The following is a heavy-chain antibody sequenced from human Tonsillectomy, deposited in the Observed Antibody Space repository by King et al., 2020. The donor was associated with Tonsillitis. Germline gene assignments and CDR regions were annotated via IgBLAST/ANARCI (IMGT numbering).Heavy chain of an antibody. Sequence: QTQLVQSGAEVKKPGSSVKVSCKGSGGTFNTYGISWVRQAPGQGLEWMGGIIPIFGTAKRNYAQKFQGRITITADESTSTAYMELSSLRSEDTAVYYCARGMYFYDNRGPYFFDYWGQGALVTVSS. CDR2: IIPIFGTAKR. D-gene: IGHD3-22*01. J-gene: IGHJ4*02. V-gene: IGHV1-69*01. CDR3: ARGMYFYDNRGPYFFDY. CDR1: GGTFNTYG.